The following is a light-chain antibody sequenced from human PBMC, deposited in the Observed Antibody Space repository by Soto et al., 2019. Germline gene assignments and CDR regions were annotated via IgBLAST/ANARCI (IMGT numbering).Light chain of an antibody. V-gene: IGLV1-44*01. CDR2: NNN. J-gene: IGLJ2*01. CDR1: SSNIGSDT. CDR3: AAWDDSLNGHVV. Sequence: QLVLTQPPSASGTPGQRVTISCSGSSSNIGSDTVSWFHQLPGTAPKLLIYNNNQRPSGVPDRFSGSKSGTSASLAISGLQSEDEADYYCAAWDDSLNGHVVFGGGTQLTVL.